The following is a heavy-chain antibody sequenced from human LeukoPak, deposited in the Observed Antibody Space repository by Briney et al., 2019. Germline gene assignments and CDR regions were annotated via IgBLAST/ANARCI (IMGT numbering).Heavy chain of an antibody. V-gene: IGHV3-48*03. CDR2: ISSSGSNT. D-gene: IGHD2-2*01. Sequence: TGGSLRLSCAASGFTFSSYEMNWVRQAPGKGLEWVSYISSSGSNTKYADSVKGRFTISRDNAKNSLYLQMNSLRAEDTAVYYCARDSAHIVVLPPAIPPGLDNWFDPWGQGTLVTVSS. J-gene: IGHJ5*02. CDR3: ARDSAHIVVLPPAIPPGLDNWFDP. CDR1: GFTFSSYE.